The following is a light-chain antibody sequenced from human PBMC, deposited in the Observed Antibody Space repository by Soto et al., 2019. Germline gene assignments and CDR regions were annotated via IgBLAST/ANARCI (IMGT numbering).Light chain of an antibody. Sequence: DIVMTQSPDSLAVSLGEGGTINCKSSQSVLCSSNNNNYLAWYQQKPGQPPKLLIYWASARESGVPDRFSGSGSGTDFTLTISSLQAEDVAVYYCQQYYSSPPYTFGQGTKVDIK. J-gene: IGKJ2*01. CDR3: QQYYSSPPYT. V-gene: IGKV4-1*01. CDR2: WAS. CDR1: QSVLCSSNNNNY.